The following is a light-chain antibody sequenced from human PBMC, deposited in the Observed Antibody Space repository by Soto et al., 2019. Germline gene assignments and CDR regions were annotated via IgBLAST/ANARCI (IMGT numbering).Light chain of an antibody. V-gene: IGKV3-15*01. J-gene: IGKJ4*01. CDR3: QQYNNWPRAT. CDR2: RTS. Sequence: DIVMTQSPATLSVSPGERATLSCRASQSISSNLAWYQQKPGQAPRLLMFRTSSRATGFPARFSGSGSGTEFNLTISSLQSEDFGVYYCQQYNNWPRATFGGGTKVDIK. CDR1: QSISSN.